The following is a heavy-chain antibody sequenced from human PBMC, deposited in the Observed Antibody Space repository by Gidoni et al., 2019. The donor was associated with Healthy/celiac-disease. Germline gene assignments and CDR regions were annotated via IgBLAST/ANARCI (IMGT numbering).Heavy chain of an antibody. Sequence: QVQLQESGPGLVKPSQTLSLTCTVSGGSISSGSYYWSWIRQPAGKGLEWIGRIYTSGSTNYNPSLKSRVTMSVDTSKNQFSLKLSSVTAADTAVYYCARDGYYYDSPIWGQGTMVTVSS. CDR3: ARDGYYYDSPI. CDR2: IYTSGST. D-gene: IGHD3-22*01. J-gene: IGHJ3*02. CDR1: GGSISSGSYY. V-gene: IGHV4-61*02.